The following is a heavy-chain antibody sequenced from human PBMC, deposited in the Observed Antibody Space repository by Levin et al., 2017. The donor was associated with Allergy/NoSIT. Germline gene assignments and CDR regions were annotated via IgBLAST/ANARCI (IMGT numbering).Heavy chain of an antibody. CDR2: IIPIFGTA. V-gene: IGHV1-69*13. CDR3: ARAPYYYGSGSYEIIDYYYYYMDG. J-gene: IGHJ6*03. Sequence: SVKVSCKASGGTFSSYAISWVRQAPGQGLEWMGGIIPIFGTANYAQKFQGRVTITADESTSTAYMELSSLRSEDTAVYYCARAPYYYGSGSYEIIDYYYYYMDGWGKGTTVTVSS. D-gene: IGHD3-10*01. CDR1: GGTFSSYA.